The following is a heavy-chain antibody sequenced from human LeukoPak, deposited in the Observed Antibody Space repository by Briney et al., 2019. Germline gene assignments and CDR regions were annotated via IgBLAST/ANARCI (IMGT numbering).Heavy chain of an antibody. Sequence: GGSLRLSCATSQFNFNKFGMTWVRQAPGKGLEWVSSISGNGGSTQYADSVQGRFAISRDNSKNTLYLQMNSLRAEDTAVYYCAKDPNGDYIGTFDIWGQGTMVTVSS. J-gene: IGHJ3*02. CDR3: AKDPNGDYIGTFDI. CDR2: ISGNGGST. CDR1: QFNFNKFG. D-gene: IGHD4-17*01. V-gene: IGHV3-23*01.